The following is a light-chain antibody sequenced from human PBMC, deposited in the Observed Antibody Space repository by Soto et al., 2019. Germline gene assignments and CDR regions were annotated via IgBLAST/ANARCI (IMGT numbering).Light chain of an antibody. CDR1: QSVSSSY. J-gene: IGKJ2*01. CDR3: QHYGTSPPLYT. CDR2: GVS. Sequence: EIVLTQSPGTLSLSPGERATLSCRASQSVSSSYLGWYQQKPGQAPRLLIYGVSSRTTGIPDRFSGRGSWTYFTLTISRLEPEDSAVYYCQHYGTSPPLYTFGLGTKLEFK. V-gene: IGKV3-20*01.